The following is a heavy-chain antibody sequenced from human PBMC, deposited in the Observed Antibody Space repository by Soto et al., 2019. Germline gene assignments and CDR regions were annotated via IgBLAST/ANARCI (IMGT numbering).Heavy chain of an antibody. J-gene: IGHJ6*03. CDR2: ITANNGNT. D-gene: IGHD5-12*01. Sequence: ASVKVSFKASGYTFTGYGINWVRQAPGQGLEWMGWITANNGNTNYAQKVQGRVTMTTDTSTSTAYMELRSLKSDDTAVYYCARGLLASRYYYYMDVWGKGTTVTVSS. CDR3: ARGLLASRYYYYMDV. CDR1: GYTFTGYG. V-gene: IGHV1-18*01.